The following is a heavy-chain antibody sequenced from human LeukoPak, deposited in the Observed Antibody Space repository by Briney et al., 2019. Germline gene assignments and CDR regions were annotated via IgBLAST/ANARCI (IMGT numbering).Heavy chain of an antibody. Sequence: PEGSLRLSCAASGFTFSSYAMHWVRQAPGKGLEGVAFIRYDGNNIYYADSVKGRFTISRDNAKNSLYLQMNSLRAEDTAVYYCAELGITMIGGVWGKGTTVTISS. V-gene: IGHV3-30*02. CDR2: IRYDGNNI. J-gene: IGHJ6*04. D-gene: IGHD3-10*02. CDR3: AELGITMIGGV. CDR1: GFTFSSYA.